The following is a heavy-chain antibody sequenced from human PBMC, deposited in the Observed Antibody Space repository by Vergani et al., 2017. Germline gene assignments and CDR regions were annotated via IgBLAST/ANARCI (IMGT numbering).Heavy chain of an antibody. CDR3: ARHGRSIVVVPAAIRGYIDY. CDR1: GGSISSSSYY. V-gene: IGHV4-39*01. Sequence: QLQLQESGPGLVKPSETLSLTCTVSGGSISSSSYYWGWLRQPPGKGLAWIGSIYYSGSTYYNPSLKSRVTISVDTSKNQFSLKLSSVTAADTAVYYCARHGRSIVVVPAAIRGYIDYWGQGTLVTVSS. J-gene: IGHJ4*02. CDR2: IYYSGST. D-gene: IGHD2-2*01.